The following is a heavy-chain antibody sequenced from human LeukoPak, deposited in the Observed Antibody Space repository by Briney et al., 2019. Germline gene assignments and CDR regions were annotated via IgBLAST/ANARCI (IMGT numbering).Heavy chain of an antibody. CDR1: GFTFGTYG. J-gene: IGHJ6*02. CDR2: ISYDGSNK. D-gene: IGHD4-23*01. Sequence: GMSLRLSCAASGFTFGTYGMHWVRQAPGRGLEWVAVISYDGSNKYYADSVKGRFTISRDNSKSTLYLQLNSLRAEDTAVYYCAKSQGRDYGGNSEVVPYYGMDVWGQGTTVTVSS. CDR3: AKSQGRDYGGNSEVVPYYGMDV. V-gene: IGHV3-30*18.